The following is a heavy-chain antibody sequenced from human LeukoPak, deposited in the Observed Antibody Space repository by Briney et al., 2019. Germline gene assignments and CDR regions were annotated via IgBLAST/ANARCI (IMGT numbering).Heavy chain of an antibody. CDR1: GFTFSSYE. CDR3: ARDDWVAAAGTSMDYGMDV. CDR2: ISSNGSTI. Sequence: PGGSLRLSCAASGFTFSSYEMNWVRQAPGKGLEWVSYISSNGSTIYYADSVKGRFTISRDNAKNSLYLQMNSLRAEDTAVYYCARDDWVAAAGTSMDYGMDVWGQGTTVTVSS. V-gene: IGHV3-48*03. D-gene: IGHD6-13*01. J-gene: IGHJ6*02.